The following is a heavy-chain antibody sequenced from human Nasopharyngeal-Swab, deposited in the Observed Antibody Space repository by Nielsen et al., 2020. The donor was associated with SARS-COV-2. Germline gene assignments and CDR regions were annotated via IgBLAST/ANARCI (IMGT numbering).Heavy chain of an antibody. V-gene: IGHV3-30*04. J-gene: IGHJ3*02. CDR2: ISYDGSNK. CDR3: AGEGRVYDFWSGYYMDAFDI. CDR1: GFTFSSYA. D-gene: IGHD3-3*01. Sequence: GGSLRLSCAASGFTFSSYAMHWVRQAPGKGLEWVAVISYDGSNKYYADSVKGRFTISRDNSKNTLYLQMNSLRAEDTAVYYCAGEGRVYDFWSGYYMDAFDIWGQGTMVTVSS.